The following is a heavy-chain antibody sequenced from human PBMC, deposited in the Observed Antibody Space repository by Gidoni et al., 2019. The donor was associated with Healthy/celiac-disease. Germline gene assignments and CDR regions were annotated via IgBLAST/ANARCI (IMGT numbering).Heavy chain of an antibody. CDR3: AKWCSGGSCYSPDY. CDR1: GCTFSSYA. CDR2: ISVSGGST. V-gene: IGHV3-23*01. J-gene: IGHJ4*02. Sequence: EVQLLESGGGWVQPGGSRSLSCAASGCTFSSYAMSWVRQAPGKGLEWVSAISVSGGSTYYADSVKGRFTISRYNSKNTLYLQMNSLRAEDTAVYYCAKWCSGGSCYSPDYWGQGTLVTVSS. D-gene: IGHD2-15*01.